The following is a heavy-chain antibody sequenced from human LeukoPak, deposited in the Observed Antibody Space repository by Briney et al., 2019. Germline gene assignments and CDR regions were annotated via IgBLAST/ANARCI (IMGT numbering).Heavy chain of an antibody. V-gene: IGHV4-38-2*02. J-gene: IGHJ5*02. CDR2: IYHSGTT. Sequence: SETLSLTCTVSGYPISSGYQWGWIRQSPGKGLEWIGSIYHSGTTYYNPSLKSRVTISVDTSKNQFSLKLSSVTAADTAVYYCARGVTTVTTNNWFDPWGQGTLVTVSS. CDR1: GYPISSGYQ. D-gene: IGHD4-17*01. CDR3: ARGVTTVTTNNWFDP.